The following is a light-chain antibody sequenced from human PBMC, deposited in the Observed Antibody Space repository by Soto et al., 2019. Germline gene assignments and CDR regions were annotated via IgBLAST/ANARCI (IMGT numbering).Light chain of an antibody. CDR3: QQLNSYPLT. J-gene: IGKJ4*01. CDR2: AAS. V-gene: IGKV1-9*01. CDR1: QGISSY. Sequence: DIQLTQSPSFLSASVGDRVTITCRASQGISSYLAWYQQKPGKAPKLLIYAASTLQSGDPSRFSGSGSGTEFTLTISSLQPEDCATYYCQQLNSYPLTFGGGTKVEIK.